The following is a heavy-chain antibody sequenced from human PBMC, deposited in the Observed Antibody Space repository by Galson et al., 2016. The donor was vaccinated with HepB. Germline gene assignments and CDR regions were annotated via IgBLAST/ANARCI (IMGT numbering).Heavy chain of an antibody. Sequence: SVKVSCKASDYTFTSYGISWVRQAPGQGLEWMGWINTYNGNTNYAQKLQGRVTMTTDSSTSTAYMELRSLISDDTAVYYCTRDAPRHYYNSGSYYKSYYYYGMDVWGQGTTVTVSS. V-gene: IGHV1-18*01. J-gene: IGHJ6*02. CDR1: DYTFTSYG. D-gene: IGHD3-10*01. CDR2: INTYNGNT. CDR3: TRDAPRHYYNSGSYYKSYYYYGMDV.